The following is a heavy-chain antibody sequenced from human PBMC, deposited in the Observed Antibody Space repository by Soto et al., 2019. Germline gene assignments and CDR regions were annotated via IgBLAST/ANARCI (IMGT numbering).Heavy chain of an antibody. CDR3: ARSPATVTTDYYYYYMDV. D-gene: IGHD4-17*01. CDR1: GYSFTSYW. J-gene: IGHJ6*03. CDR2: IYPGDSDT. V-gene: IGHV5-51*01. Sequence: PGESLKISCKGSGYSFTSYWISWVRQMPGKGLEWMGIIYPGDSDTRYSPSFQGQVTISADKSISTAYLQWSSLKASDTAMYYCARSPATVTTDYYYYYMDVWGKGITVTVSS.